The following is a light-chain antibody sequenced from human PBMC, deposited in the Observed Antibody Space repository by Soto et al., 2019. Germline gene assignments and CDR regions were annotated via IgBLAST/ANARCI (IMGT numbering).Light chain of an antibody. CDR2: GAS. J-gene: IGKJ1*01. CDR3: LRYSSSQWT. V-gene: IGKV3-20*01. CDR1: QSVSSN. Sequence: IVMTQPPATLSVPPGERATLSCRASQSVSSNLSWYQQKPGQAPRLLTYGASRRATGIPDRVSGSGSGTDFTLTITRLVPEVLAVYFCLRYSSSQWTFGQGSKEDLK.